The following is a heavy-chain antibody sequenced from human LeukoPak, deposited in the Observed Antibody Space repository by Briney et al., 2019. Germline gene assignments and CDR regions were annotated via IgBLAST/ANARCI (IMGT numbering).Heavy chain of an antibody. J-gene: IGHJ4*02. CDR3: ARRWFGESSGYSYGYFDY. V-gene: IGHV1-69*06. CDR2: IIPIFGTA. D-gene: IGHD5-18*01. Sequence: SVKVSCKASGGTFSSYAISWVRQAPGQGLEWMGGIIPIFGTAYYAQKFQGRVTITADKSTSTAYMELSSLRSEDTAVYYCARRWFGESSGYSYGYFDYWGQGTLVTVSS. CDR1: GGTFSSYA.